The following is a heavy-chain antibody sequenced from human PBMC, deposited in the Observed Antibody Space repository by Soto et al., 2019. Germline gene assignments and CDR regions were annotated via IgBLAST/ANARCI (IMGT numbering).Heavy chain of an antibody. Sequence: EVQLVESGGGLVQPGGSLRLSCAASGFTFSDHYIDWVRQAPGKGLEWVGRSKNKDNSYTTEYATSVKGRSTISRDDSKNLVSLQMNSLKTEDRAVYYCGRHIPYSALDVWGRGTTVTVSS. CDR1: GFTFSDHY. D-gene: IGHD2-21*01. CDR3: GRHIPYSALDV. V-gene: IGHV3-72*01. J-gene: IGHJ6*02. CDR2: SKNKDNSYTT.